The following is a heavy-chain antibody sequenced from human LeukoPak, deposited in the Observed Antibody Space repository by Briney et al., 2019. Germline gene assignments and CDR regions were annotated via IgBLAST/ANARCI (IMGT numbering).Heavy chain of an antibody. D-gene: IGHD4-17*01. CDR2: ISPSGGGI. J-gene: IGHJ4*02. Sequence: ASVTVSFTASGYTLTNYYIHWVRQAPGQGLEWMGLISPSGGGIIYAQRFQGRVTMTRDTSTSTVYMDLNSRRSEDTAVYYCARSSITVTHEIDHWGQGTLVTVSS. CDR1: GYTLTNYY. V-gene: IGHV1-46*01. CDR3: ARSSITVTHEIDH.